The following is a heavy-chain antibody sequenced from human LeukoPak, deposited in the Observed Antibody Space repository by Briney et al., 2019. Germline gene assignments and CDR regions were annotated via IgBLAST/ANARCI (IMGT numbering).Heavy chain of an antibody. Sequence: PSETLSLTCSVSGDSVSSDSYYWSWIRQPPGKGLEWIGHMYYSGGTNYNPSLKSRVTISVDTSKNQFSLKLSSVTAADTAVYYCTRRCKDAYTLYCFDYWGQGTLVTVSS. CDR1: GDSVSSDSYY. J-gene: IGHJ4*02. D-gene: IGHD5-24*01. V-gene: IGHV4-61*01. CDR3: TRRCKDAYTLYCFDY. CDR2: MYYSGGT.